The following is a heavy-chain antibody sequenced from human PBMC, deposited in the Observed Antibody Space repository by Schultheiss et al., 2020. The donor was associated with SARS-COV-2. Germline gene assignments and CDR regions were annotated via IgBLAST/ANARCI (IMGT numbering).Heavy chain of an antibody. V-gene: IGHV3-33*08. CDR1: GFTFSSYW. Sequence: GGSLRLSCAASGFTFSSYWMSWVRQAPGKGLEWVAVIWYDGSNKYYADSVKGRFTISRDNSKNTLYLQMSSLRAEDTAVYYCVRDDSGSYYGYAFDIWGQGTMVTVSS. CDR3: VRDDSGSYYGYAFDI. CDR2: IWYDGSNK. J-gene: IGHJ3*02. D-gene: IGHD1-26*01.